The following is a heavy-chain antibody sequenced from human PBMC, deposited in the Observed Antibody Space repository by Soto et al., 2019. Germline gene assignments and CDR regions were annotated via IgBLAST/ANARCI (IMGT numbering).Heavy chain of an antibody. Sequence: PGESLKISCEGSGYSFINHWIGWVRQMPGKGLEWMGSIYPGDSDTKYSPSFEGQVTISADRSVSTAYLQWSSLKASDTAIFYCIIVVPVRGDNWFDPWGQGTLVTVSS. V-gene: IGHV5-51*01. J-gene: IGHJ5*02. D-gene: IGHD2-2*01. CDR3: IIVVPVRGDNWFDP. CDR2: IYPGDSDT. CDR1: GYSFINHW.